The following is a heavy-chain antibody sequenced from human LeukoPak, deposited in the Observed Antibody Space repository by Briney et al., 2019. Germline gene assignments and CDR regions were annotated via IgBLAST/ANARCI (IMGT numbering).Heavy chain of an antibody. D-gene: IGHD5-12*01. Sequence: GGSLRLSCAASGFTFSSYAMHWVRQAPGQGLEWMGIINPSGGSTSYAQKFQGRVTMTWDTSTSTVYMELSSLRSEDTAVYYCARDGKALSGYDTFDYWGQGTLVTVSS. CDR2: INPSGGST. J-gene: IGHJ4*02. CDR1: GFTFSSYA. V-gene: IGHV1-46*01. CDR3: ARDGKALSGYDTFDY.